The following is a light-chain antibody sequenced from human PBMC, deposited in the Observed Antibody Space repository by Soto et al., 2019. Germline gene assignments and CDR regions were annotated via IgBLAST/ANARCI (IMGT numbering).Light chain of an antibody. Sequence: DIQMTQSPSSLSASVGDRVTITCRASQIISSRLAWYQQKPGKAPQVLIYKASSLQSGVPSRFSGSGSGTEFTLTISSLQPDDFATYYCQQYNSYSTWTFGQGTKVDIK. V-gene: IGKV1-5*03. CDR3: QQYNSYSTWT. CDR2: KAS. CDR1: QIISSR. J-gene: IGKJ1*01.